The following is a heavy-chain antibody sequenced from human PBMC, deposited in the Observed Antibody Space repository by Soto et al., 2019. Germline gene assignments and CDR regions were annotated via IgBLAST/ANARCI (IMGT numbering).Heavy chain of an antibody. CDR2: IKQDGSEK. D-gene: IGHD3-16*01. CDR1: GFTFSSYW. Sequence: EVQLVESGGGLVQPGGSLRLSCAASGFTFSSYWMSWVRQAPGKGLEWVANIKQDGSEKYYVDSVKGRFTISRDNSKNTLYLQMNSLRAEDTAVYYCAKEGGPLDYWGQGTLVTVSS. CDR3: AKEGGPLDY. V-gene: IGHV3-7*03. J-gene: IGHJ4*02.